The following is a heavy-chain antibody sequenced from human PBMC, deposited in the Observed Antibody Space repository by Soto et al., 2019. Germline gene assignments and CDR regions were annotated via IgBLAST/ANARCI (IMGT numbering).Heavy chain of an antibody. CDR3: AKELVNSGWTYFDY. D-gene: IGHD6-19*01. Sequence: GGSLRLSCAASGFTFNTYAMSWVRQAPGKGLEWVSAISDSGGRTYYADSVKGRFIISRDNSKNTLYLQMNSLRAEDTAVYFCAKELVNSGWTYFDYWGQGTLVTVSS. CDR1: GFTFNTYA. J-gene: IGHJ4*02. V-gene: IGHV3-23*01. CDR2: ISDSGGRT.